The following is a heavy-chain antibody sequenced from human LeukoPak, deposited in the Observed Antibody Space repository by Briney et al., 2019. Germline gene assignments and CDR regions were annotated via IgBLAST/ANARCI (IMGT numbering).Heavy chain of an antibody. V-gene: IGHV1-8*01. CDR1: GYTFISYD. CDR2: MNPNSGNT. D-gene: IGHD3-10*01. J-gene: IGHJ6*03. CDR3: ARGPDYYGSGSSRLYYYYYMDV. Sequence: ASVKVSCKASGYTFISYDINWVRQATGQGLEWMGWMNPNSGNTGYAQKFQGRVTMTRNTSISTAYMELSSLRSEDTAVYYCARGPDYYGSGSSRLYYYYYMDVWGKGTTVTVSS.